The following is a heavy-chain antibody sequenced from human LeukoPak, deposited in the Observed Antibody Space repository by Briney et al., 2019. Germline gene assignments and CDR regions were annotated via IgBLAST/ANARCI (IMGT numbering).Heavy chain of an antibody. D-gene: IGHD2-21*02. CDR2: IIPIFGTA. CDR1: GGTFSSYA. CDR3: ASYVVVTALDAFDI. J-gene: IGHJ3*02. V-gene: IGHV1-69*13. Sequence: ASVKVSFKASGGTFSSYAISWVRQAPGQGLEWMGGIIPIFGTANYAQKFQGRVTITADESTSTAYMELSSLRSEDTAVYYCASYVVVTALDAFDIWGQGTMVTVSS.